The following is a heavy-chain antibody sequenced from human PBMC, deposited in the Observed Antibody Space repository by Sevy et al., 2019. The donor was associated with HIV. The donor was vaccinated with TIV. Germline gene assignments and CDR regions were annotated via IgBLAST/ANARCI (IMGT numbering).Heavy chain of an antibody. CDR2: ISDSGGNT. D-gene: IGHD3-22*01. V-gene: IGHV3-23*01. Sequence: GGSLRLSCAASGFTFSSYAMSWVRQAPEKGLEWVSAISDSGGNTYYADSVKGRFTISRDNSRNTLYLQMNSLRAEDTAVYYCAKDPPTHNYYGSSGYFDNWGQRTLVTVSS. J-gene: IGHJ5*02. CDR3: AKDPPTHNYYGSSGYFDN. CDR1: GFTFSSYA.